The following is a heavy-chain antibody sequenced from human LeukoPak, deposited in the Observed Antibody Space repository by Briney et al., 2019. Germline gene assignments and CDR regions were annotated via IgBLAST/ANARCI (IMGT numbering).Heavy chain of an antibody. CDR2: IGPRGDKT. CDR1: GFTFSTYA. V-gene: IGHV3-23*01. J-gene: IGHJ4*01. CDR3: AKEKSGGWPFDY. D-gene: IGHD2-15*01. Sequence: PGGSLRLSCAASGFTFSTYAMTWVRQAPGKGLEWDSGIGPRGDKTYYADSVKGRFTISRDNSKNTLYLQMNSLRAEDTAIYYCAKEKSGGWPFDYWGHGTLVTASS.